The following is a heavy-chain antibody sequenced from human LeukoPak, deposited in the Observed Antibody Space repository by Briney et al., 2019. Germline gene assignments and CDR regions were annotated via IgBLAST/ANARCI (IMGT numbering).Heavy chain of an antibody. CDR2: MNPNSGNT. V-gene: IGHV1-8*01. J-gene: IGHJ4*02. CDR3: ARPRGMGATMLRDYSY. CDR1: GYTFTSYD. Sequence: ASVKVFRKASGYTFTSYDINGVRQATGQGLEWMGWMNPNSGNTGYAQKFQGRVTMTRNTSISTAYMELSSLRSEDGAVYYCARPRGMGATMLRDYSYWGQGTLVTVSS. D-gene: IGHD1-26*01.